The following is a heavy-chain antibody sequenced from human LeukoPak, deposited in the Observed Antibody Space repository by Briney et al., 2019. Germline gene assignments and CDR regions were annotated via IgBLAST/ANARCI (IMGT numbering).Heavy chain of an antibody. CDR1: GFTFSDYY. Sequence: GGSLRLSCAASGFTFSDYYMSWIRQAPGKGLEWISYISSTSDTMYYADSVEGRFTISRDNAKNSLYLQINSLRAEDTAVYYCARRRKVAPDYWGQGTLVTVSS. V-gene: IGHV3-11*01. CDR2: ISSTSDTM. J-gene: IGHJ4*02. D-gene: IGHD5-12*01. CDR3: ARRRKVAPDY.